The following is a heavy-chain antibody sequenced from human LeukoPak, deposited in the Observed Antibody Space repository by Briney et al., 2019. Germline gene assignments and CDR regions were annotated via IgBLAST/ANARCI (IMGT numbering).Heavy chain of an antibody. CDR2: IYSGGST. D-gene: IGHD3-22*01. Sequence: GGSLSLSCAASGFTVSSNSMSWVRQAPGEGLEWVSVIYSGGSTFYADSVKGRFTISRDNSKNTLYLQMNSLRAEDTAVYYCARKHYYDSSGFFPPMDYWGQGTLVTVSS. CDR1: GFTVSSNS. J-gene: IGHJ4*02. CDR3: ARKHYYDSSGFFPPMDY. V-gene: IGHV3-66*01.